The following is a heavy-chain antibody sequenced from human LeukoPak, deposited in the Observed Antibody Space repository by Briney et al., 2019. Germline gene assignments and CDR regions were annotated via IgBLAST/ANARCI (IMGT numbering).Heavy chain of an antibody. J-gene: IGHJ5*02. CDR3: ARGGNYWPQWWFDP. Sequence: SETLSLTCTVSGASISSDYWNLIRQPPGKGLELLGYIYYPGSTSYNPSLQSRVTMSLDASKNQFSLELNSVTPADTAVYYCARGGNYWPQWWFDPWGRGTLVSVSS. V-gene: IGHV4-59*01. CDR1: GASISSDY. CDR2: IYYPGST. D-gene: IGHD1-26*01.